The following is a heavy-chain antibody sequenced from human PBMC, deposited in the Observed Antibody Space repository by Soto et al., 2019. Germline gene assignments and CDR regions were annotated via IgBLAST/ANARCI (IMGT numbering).Heavy chain of an antibody. Sequence: GASVKVSFKVSGYTLTELSMHWLRQAPGKGLEWMGGFDPEDGETIYAQKFQGRVTMTEDTSTDTAYMELSSLRSEDTAVYYCATGGAVAGTSTTFDYRGQGTLVTVSS. CDR3: ATGGAVAGTSTTFDY. D-gene: IGHD6-19*01. CDR1: GYTLTELS. J-gene: IGHJ4*02. V-gene: IGHV1-24*01. CDR2: FDPEDGET.